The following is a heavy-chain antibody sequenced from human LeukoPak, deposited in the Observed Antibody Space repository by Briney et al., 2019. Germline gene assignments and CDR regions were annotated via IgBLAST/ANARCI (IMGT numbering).Heavy chain of an antibody. Sequence: SETLSLTCTVSGGSIRSSYYYWGWIRQPPGKGLEWIGYIYHSGSTYYNPSLKSRVTISVDRSKNQFPLKLSSVTAADTAVYYCARGAYGDYVPDYWGQGTLVTVSS. D-gene: IGHD4-17*01. V-gene: IGHV4-30-2*01. J-gene: IGHJ4*02. CDR3: ARGAYGDYVPDY. CDR1: GGSIRSSYYY. CDR2: IYHSGST.